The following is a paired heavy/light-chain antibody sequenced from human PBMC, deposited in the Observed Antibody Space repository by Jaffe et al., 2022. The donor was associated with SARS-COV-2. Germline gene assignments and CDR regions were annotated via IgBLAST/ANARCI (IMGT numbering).Light chain of an antibody. CDR3: QQRSDWPPT. Sequence: EIVLTQSPATLSLSPGERATLSCRASQSVSSYLAWYQQKPGQAPRLLIYDASNRATGIPARFSGSGSGTDFTLTISSLEPEDFAVYYCQQRSDWPPTFGGGTKVEIK. J-gene: IGKJ4*01. CDR2: DAS. CDR1: QSVSSY. V-gene: IGKV3-11*01.
Heavy chain of an antibody. CDR3: ARAPRYCTSTSCQRGPFFDY. CDR2: ISSSNRYI. CDR1: GFTFSSYS. V-gene: IGHV3-21*01. D-gene: IGHD2-2*01. J-gene: IGHJ4*02. Sequence: EVQLVESGGGLVKPGGSLRLSCAASGFTFSSYSMNWVRQAPGKGLEWVSSISSSNRYIYYADSMKGRFTISRDNAKNSLYLQMNSLRAEDTAVYYCARAPRYCTSTSCQRGPFFDYWGQGSLVTVSS.